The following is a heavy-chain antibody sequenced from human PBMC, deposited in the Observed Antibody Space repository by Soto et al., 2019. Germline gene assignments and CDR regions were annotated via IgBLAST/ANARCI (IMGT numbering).Heavy chain of an antibody. CDR1: GGSISSSSYY. CDR3: ARKVSSSGTGHYYYYGMDV. D-gene: IGHD6-13*01. V-gene: IGHV4-39*01. CDR2: IYYSGST. Sequence: PSETLSLTCTVSGGSISSSSYYWGWIRQPPGKGLEWIGSIYYSGSTYYNPSLKSRVTISVDTSKNQFSLKLSSVTAADTAVYYCARKVSSSGTGHYYYYGMDVWGQGTTVTVSS. J-gene: IGHJ6*02.